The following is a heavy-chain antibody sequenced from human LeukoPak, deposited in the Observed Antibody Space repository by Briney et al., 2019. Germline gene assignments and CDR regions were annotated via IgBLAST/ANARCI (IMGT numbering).Heavy chain of an antibody. D-gene: IGHD6-19*01. V-gene: IGHV3-21*04. J-gene: IGHJ4*02. CDR1: GFTFSSYS. CDR3: AKDWTASSGWYGYFDY. Sequence: GGSLRLSCAASGFTFSSYSMTWVRQAPGKGLEWVSSISSSSSYIYYADSVEGRFTISRDNAKNSLYLQMNSLRAEDTAVYYCAKDWTASSGWYGYFDYWGQGTLVTVSS. CDR2: ISSSSSYI.